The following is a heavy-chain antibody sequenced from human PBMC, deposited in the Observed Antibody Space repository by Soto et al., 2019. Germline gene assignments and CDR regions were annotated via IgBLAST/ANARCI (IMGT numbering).Heavy chain of an antibody. D-gene: IGHD1-20*01. CDR3: AKDQGGYNRAYHRLTYYHYDTDV. CDR1: GFTFSSYG. J-gene: IGHJ6*03. Sequence: PVGSLRLSCAVSGFTFSSYGMHWVRQAPGKGLEWVAVISYDGSNKYYADSVKGRFTISRDNSKNTLYLQMNSLRAEDTAVYYCAKDQGGYNRAYHRLTYYHYDTDVWGKGTTDTGS. V-gene: IGHV3-30*18. CDR2: ISYDGSNK.